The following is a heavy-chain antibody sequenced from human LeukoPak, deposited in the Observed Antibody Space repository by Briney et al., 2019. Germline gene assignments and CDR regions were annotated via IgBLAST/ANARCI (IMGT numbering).Heavy chain of an antibody. Sequence: KPSETLSLTCDVYNASFGPYYWSWIRQPPGKGLEWIGYIYYSGSTNYNPSLKSRVTISVDTSKNQFSLKLSSVTAADTAVYYCARKTGYTGGGYVHGFAPGGQEPLFPVSS. CDR1: NASFGPYY. J-gene: IGHJ5*02. CDR2: IYYSGST. V-gene: IGHV4-59*01. CDR3: ARKTGYTGGGYVHGFAP. D-gene: IGHD6-19*01.